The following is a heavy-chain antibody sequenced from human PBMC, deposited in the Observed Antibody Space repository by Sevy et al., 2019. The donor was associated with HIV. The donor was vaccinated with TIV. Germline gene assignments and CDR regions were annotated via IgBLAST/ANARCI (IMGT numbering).Heavy chain of an antibody. Sequence: GGSLRLSCAASGFTLSSYGMHWVRQAPGKGLEWVAVIWYDGSNKYYADSVKGRFTISRDNSKNTLYLQMNSLRAEDTAVYYCARDLEFYDYGDYGPAFMPDYWGQGTLVTVSS. CDR2: IWYDGSNK. CDR3: ARDLEFYDYGDYGPAFMPDY. V-gene: IGHV3-33*01. D-gene: IGHD4-17*01. CDR1: GFTLSSYG. J-gene: IGHJ4*02.